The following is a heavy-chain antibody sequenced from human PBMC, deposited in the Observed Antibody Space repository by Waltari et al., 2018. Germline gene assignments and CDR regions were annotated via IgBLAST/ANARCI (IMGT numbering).Heavy chain of an antibody. Sequence: QVQLQESGPGLVKPSQTLSLTCTVSGGSISSCSYYWSWIRQPAGKGLEWIGRIYTSGSTNYNPSLKSRVTISVDTSKNQFSLKLSSVTAADTAVYYCARAEAYYGSGSYSWGQGTLVTVSS. CDR3: ARAEAYYGSGSYS. CDR2: IYTSGST. J-gene: IGHJ4*02. D-gene: IGHD3-10*01. V-gene: IGHV4-61*02. CDR1: GGSISSCSYY.